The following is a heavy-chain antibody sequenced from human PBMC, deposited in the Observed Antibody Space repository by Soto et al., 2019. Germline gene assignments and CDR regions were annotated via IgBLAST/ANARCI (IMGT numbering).Heavy chain of an antibody. J-gene: IGHJ5*02. CDR1: GGSVSSGSYY. CDR3: ARVPLRGVWFDP. V-gene: IGHV4-61*01. D-gene: IGHD2-8*01. CDR2: IYYSGST. Sequence: SETLSLTCTVSGGSVSSGSYYWSWIRQPPGKGLEWIGYIYYSGSTNYNPSLKSRVTISVDTSKNQFSLKLSSVTAADTAVYYCARVPLRGVWFDPWGQGTLVTVSS.